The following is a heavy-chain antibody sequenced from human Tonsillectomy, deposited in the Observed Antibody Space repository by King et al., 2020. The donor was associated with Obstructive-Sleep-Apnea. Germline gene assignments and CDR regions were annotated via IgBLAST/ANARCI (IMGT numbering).Heavy chain of an antibody. D-gene: IGHD3-3*01. CDR2: ISNDGSNN. J-gene: IGHJ4*02. Sequence: VQLVESGGGVVQPGRSLRLSCTASGFTFSSYAMHWVRQAPGKGLEWVAVISNDGSNNYYADSVKGRFTISRDNSKNTLYVQMNSLRAEDTAVYYCARGSYGVVVKSYPGDWGQGTLVTVSS. CDR1: GFTFSSYA. CDR3: ARGSYGVVVKSYPGD. V-gene: IGHV3-30*04.